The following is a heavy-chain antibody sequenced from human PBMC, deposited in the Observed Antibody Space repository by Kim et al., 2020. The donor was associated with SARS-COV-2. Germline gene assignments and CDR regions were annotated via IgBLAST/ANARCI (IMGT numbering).Heavy chain of an antibody. D-gene: IGHD3-10*01. CDR3: AGGRRYYGSGVALDY. Sequence: QKFQGRVTITADESTSTAYMELSSLRSEDTAVYYCAGGRRYYGSGVALDYWGQGTLVTVSS. J-gene: IGHJ4*02. V-gene: IGHV1-69*01.